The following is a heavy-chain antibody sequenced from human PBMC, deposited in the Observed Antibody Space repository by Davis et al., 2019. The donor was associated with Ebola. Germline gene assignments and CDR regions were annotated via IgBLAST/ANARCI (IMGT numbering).Heavy chain of an antibody. D-gene: IGHD3-10*01. Sequence: GESLKISCAASGFTFDDYTMHWVRQAPGKGLEWVSLISWDGGSTYYADSLKGRFTISRDNAKNSLYLEMNSLRAEDTALYHCSRGGFGSGIGGYWGQGTLVTVSS. CDR1: GFTFDDYT. CDR2: ISWDGGST. V-gene: IGHV3-43*01. J-gene: IGHJ4*02. CDR3: SRGGFGSGIGGY.